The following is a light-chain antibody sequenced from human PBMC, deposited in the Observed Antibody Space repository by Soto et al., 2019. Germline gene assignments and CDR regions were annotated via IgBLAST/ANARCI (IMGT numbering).Light chain of an antibody. J-gene: IGKJ4*01. CDR2: GAS. V-gene: IGKV3-20*01. Sequence: EIVLTQFPGTLSLSPGERATLSCRASQSVSSSYLAWYQQKPGQAPRLLIYGASSGATGIPDRFSGSGSGTDFTLTINRLEPEDFAVYYCQQYGSSPRLNLGGGTKVDIK. CDR1: QSVSSSY. CDR3: QQYGSSPRLN.